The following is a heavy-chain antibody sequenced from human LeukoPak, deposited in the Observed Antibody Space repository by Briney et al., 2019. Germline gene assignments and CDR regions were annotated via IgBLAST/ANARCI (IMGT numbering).Heavy chain of an antibody. D-gene: IGHD3-16*01. Sequence: PGGSLRLSCAASGFTFTSYAMSWVPQGPGKGLGWVSGIFDSGYSTYYANSVKGRFTISRDNSNNTLYLQMNSLRAEDTAVYYCAKLGGHPLHNYYVGVWGKGTTVAVSS. CDR3: AKLGGHPLHNYYVGV. J-gene: IGHJ6*03. CDR1: GFTFTSYA. V-gene: IGHV3-23*01. CDR2: IFDSGYST.